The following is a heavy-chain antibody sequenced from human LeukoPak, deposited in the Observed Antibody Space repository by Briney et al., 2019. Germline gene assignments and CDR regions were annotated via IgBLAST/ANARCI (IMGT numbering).Heavy chain of an antibody. CDR3: ARYSSSWYGPNWFDP. CDR1: GFTFSSYT. Sequence: QPGGSLRLSCAASGFTFSSYTMNWVRQAPGKGLEWVANIKQDGSEKYYVDSVKGRFTISSDNAKNSLYLQMNSLRAEDTAVYYCARYSSSWYGPNWFDPWGQGTLVTVSS. CDR2: IKQDGSEK. V-gene: IGHV3-7*01. J-gene: IGHJ5*02. D-gene: IGHD6-13*01.